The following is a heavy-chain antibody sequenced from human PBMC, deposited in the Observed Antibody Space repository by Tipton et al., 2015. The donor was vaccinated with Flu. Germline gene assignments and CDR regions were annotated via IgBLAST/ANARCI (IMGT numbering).Heavy chain of an antibody. Sequence: TLSLTCTVSGDSISSDYLWGWIRQPPGKGLEWIATIHPSGSTKYNPSLRSRVTISVYTSKNQFSLEMRSVTAADMAVYYCARRDFSNYVSDRKHWFDRWGQRTLVTVPS. D-gene: IGHD4-11*01. CDR1: GDSISSDYL. CDR3: ARRDFSNYVSDRKHWFDR. J-gene: IGHJ5*02. CDR2: IHPSGST. V-gene: IGHV4-38-2*02.